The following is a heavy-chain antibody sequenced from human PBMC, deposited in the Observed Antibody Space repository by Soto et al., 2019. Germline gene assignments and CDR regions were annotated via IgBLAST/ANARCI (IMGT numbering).Heavy chain of an antibody. V-gene: IGHV3-23*01. Sequence: GGSLRLSCAASGFTFSSYAMSWVRQAPGKGLEWVSAISGSGGSTYYADSVKGRFTISRDNSKNTLYLQMNSLRAEDTAVYYCAKEFLYYDSSGYLRGPQWTFSPWGQGTLVTVSS. CDR2: ISGSGGST. J-gene: IGHJ5*02. CDR3: AKEFLYYDSSGYLRGPQWTFSP. CDR1: GFTFSSYA. D-gene: IGHD3-22*01.